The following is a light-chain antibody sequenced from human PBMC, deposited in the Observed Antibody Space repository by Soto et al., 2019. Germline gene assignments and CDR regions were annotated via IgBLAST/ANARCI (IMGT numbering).Light chain of an antibody. CDR3: HQYGSSPLT. Sequence: DIVLTQSPGTLSLSPGERVILTCRASESVTSNYLAWYQQRPGQAPLLLIYGASTRATGIPDRFSGSESWTDFTLAISRLAPEDVAMYYCHQYGSSPLTFGPGTTVDIK. J-gene: IGKJ3*01. CDR2: GAS. CDR1: ESVTSNY. V-gene: IGKV3-20*01.